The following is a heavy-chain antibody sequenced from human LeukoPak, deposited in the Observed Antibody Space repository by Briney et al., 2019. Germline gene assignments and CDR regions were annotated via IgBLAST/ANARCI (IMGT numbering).Heavy chain of an antibody. Sequence: GGSLRLSCAASAFTFSTYSMNWVRQAPGKGLEWVSSISSSSSYIYYADSVKGRFTISRDNAKNSLYLQMNSLRAEDTAVYYCARDNGGRGAFGIWGQGTMVTVSS. V-gene: IGHV3-21*01. CDR2: ISSSSSYI. CDR3: ARDNGGRGAFGI. CDR1: AFTFSTYS. D-gene: IGHD3-16*01. J-gene: IGHJ3*02.